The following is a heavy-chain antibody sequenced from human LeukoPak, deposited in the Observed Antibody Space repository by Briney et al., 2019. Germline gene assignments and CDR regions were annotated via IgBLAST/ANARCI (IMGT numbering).Heavy chain of an antibody. CDR3: ARDPRLVGYYYYGMDV. D-gene: IGHD6-6*01. CDR2: IYYSGST. CDR1: GGSIRSYY. V-gene: IGHV4-59*01. J-gene: IGHJ6*02. Sequence: SETLSLTCTVSGGSIRSYYWSWVRQPPGKGLEWIGYIYYSGSTNYSPSLKSRVTISVDTSKNQFSLKLSSVTAADTAVYYCARDPRLVGYYYYGMDVWGQGTTVTVSS.